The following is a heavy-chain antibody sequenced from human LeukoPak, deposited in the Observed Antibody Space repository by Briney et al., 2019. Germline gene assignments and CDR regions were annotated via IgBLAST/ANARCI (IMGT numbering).Heavy chain of an antibody. D-gene: IGHD6-13*01. CDR2: IYSSGTT. V-gene: IGHV4-59*01. CDR3: ARVYYSSSYDYWYFDL. CDR1: GGSISNYY. Sequence: TSETLSLTCTVSGGSISNYYWNWIRQPPGKGLEWIGFIYSSGTTNYNPSLKSRVTISVDTSRNQFSLKLSSVTAADTAVYYCARVYYSSSYDYWYFDLWGRGTLVTVSS. J-gene: IGHJ2*01.